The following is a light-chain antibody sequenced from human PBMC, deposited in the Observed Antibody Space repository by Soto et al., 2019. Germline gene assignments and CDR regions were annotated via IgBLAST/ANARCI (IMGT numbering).Light chain of an antibody. CDR1: QSILYSSNNKNY. V-gene: IGKV4-1*01. CDR3: QQHYSAPQT. CDR2: WAS. Sequence: DIVRTQSPDSLAASLGERATINCKSSQSILYSSNNKNYLAWYQQKPGQPPKLLIYWASTRESGVPDRFSGSGSGTDFTLTISSLQAEDVAAYYCQQHYSAPQTFGQGTKVEIK. J-gene: IGKJ1*01.